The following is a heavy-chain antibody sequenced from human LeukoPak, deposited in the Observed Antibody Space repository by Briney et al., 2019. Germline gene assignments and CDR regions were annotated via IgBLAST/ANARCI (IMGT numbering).Heavy chain of an antibody. CDR1: GFSFSSYA. CDR3: ARGVRGPGKYYYGMDV. D-gene: IGHD3-10*01. V-gene: IGHV3-23*01. CDR2: VSGSGGTT. J-gene: IGHJ6*02. Sequence: GGSLRLSCVASGFSFSSYAMSWVRQAPGKRLEWVSGVSGSGGTTFYGDSVKGRFTLSRHNSKNTLYLQMNSLRAEDTAVYYCARGVRGPGKYYYGMDVWGQGTTVTVSS.